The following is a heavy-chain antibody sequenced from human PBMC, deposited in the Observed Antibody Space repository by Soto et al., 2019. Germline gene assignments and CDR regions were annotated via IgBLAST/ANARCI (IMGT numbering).Heavy chain of an antibody. CDR3: ARVLLSSGYPASLDY. CDR2: IKQDGSEK. Sequence: EVQLVESGGGLVQPGGSLRLSCAASGFTFSSYWMSWVRQAPGKGLEWVANIKQDGSEKYYVDSVKGRFTISRDNAKNSLYLQMNGLRAEDTAVYYCARVLLSSGYPASLDYWGQGTLVTVSS. J-gene: IGHJ4*02. D-gene: IGHD6-19*01. CDR1: GFTFSSYW. V-gene: IGHV3-7*01.